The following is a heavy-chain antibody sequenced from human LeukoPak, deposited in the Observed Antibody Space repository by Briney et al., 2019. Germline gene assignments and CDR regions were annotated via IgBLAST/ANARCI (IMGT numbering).Heavy chain of an antibody. Sequence: GRSLRLSCAASGFTFSSHAMHWVRQAPGKGLEWVSLISYDGNNKYYADSVKGRFTISRDDSKNTLYLQMNSLRAEDTAVYYCARDTEWELPHYYYYGMDVWGQGTTVTVSS. J-gene: IGHJ6*02. CDR3: ARDTEWELPHYYYYGMDV. CDR1: GFTFSSHA. V-gene: IGHV3-30-3*01. CDR2: ISYDGNNK. D-gene: IGHD1-26*01.